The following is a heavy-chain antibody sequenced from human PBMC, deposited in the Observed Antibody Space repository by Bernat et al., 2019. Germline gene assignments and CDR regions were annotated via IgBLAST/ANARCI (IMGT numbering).Heavy chain of an antibody. Sequence: EEQLLESGGGLVQPGWSLRLSFAASGFTFGNYAMTWVRQAPGKWLEWVSGIGGRVGSTYYTDSVKGRFNISRDNSKNTMYMQLNSMRAEDTAVYYCAKGLGGNGDFYYYMDVWGKGTTVTVSS. CDR3: AKGLGGNGDFYYYMDV. V-gene: IGHV3-23*01. CDR1: GFTFGNYA. D-gene: IGHD3-10*01. J-gene: IGHJ6*03. CDR2: IGGRVGST.